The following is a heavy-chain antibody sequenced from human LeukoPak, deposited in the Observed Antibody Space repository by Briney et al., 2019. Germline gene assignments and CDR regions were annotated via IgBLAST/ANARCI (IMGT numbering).Heavy chain of an antibody. D-gene: IGHD3-10*01. V-gene: IGHV1-18*01. CDR1: GYTFTSYG. Sequence: GASVKVSCKASGYTFTSYGISWVRQAPGQGLEWMGWISAYNGNTNYAQKLQGRVTMTADTSTSTAYMELRSLRSDDTAVYYCAREKWFGELLLEDYWGQGTLVTVSS. CDR2: ISAYNGNT. J-gene: IGHJ4*02. CDR3: AREKWFGELLLEDY.